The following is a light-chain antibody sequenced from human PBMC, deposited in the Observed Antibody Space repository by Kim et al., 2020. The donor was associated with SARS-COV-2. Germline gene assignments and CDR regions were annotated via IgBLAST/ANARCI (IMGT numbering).Light chain of an antibody. J-gene: IGKJ1*01. CDR3: QKYNSAPWT. Sequence: DIQMTQSPSSLSASVGDRVTITCRASQGIRNYLAWYQQKPGKVPKLLIYEASTLQSGVPSRFSGSGSGTDFALTISSLQPEDVATYYCQKYNSAPWTFGQGTKVDIK. CDR2: EAS. V-gene: IGKV1-27*01. CDR1: QGIRNY.